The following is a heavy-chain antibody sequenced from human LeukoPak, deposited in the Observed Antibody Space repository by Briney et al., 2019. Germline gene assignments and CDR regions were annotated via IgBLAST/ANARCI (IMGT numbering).Heavy chain of an antibody. Sequence: GGSLRLSCAASGFTFSTFAMSWVRQAPGKGLEWVGFIRSKTYGGTTEYAASVKGRFTISRDDSKSIAYLQMNSLKTEDTAVYFCTTSFTYWGQGTLVTVSS. CDR3: TTSFTY. D-gene: IGHD3-10*01. CDR2: IRSKTYGGTT. CDR1: GFTFSTFA. V-gene: IGHV3-49*04. J-gene: IGHJ4*02.